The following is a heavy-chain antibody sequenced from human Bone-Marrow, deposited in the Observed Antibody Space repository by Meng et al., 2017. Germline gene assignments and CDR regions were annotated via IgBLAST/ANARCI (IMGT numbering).Heavy chain of an antibody. Sequence: QVRLGHSGAEVKKPGSSGKVSCKASGGTFSSYAISWGRQAPGQGLEWMGGIIPIFGTANYAQKFQGRVTITTDESTSTAYMELSSLRSEDTAVYYCARAAVADLNWYFDLWGRGTLVTVSS. CDR3: ARAAVADLNWYFDL. CDR2: IIPIFGTA. V-gene: IGHV1-69*05. D-gene: IGHD6-19*01. J-gene: IGHJ2*01. CDR1: GGTFSSYA.